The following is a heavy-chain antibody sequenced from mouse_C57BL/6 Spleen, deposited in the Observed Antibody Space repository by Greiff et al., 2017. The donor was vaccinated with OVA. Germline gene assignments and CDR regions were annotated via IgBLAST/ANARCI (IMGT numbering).Heavy chain of an antibody. CDR3: ARNRGNYYFDY. Sequence: VKLVESGAELVKPGASVKLSCKASGYTFTSYWMQWVKQRPGQGLEWIGEIDPSDSYTNYNQKFKGKATLTVDTSSSTAYMQLSSLTSEDSAVYYCARNRGNYYFDYWGQGTTLTVSS. D-gene: IGHD2-1*01. V-gene: IGHV1-50*01. CDR2: IDPSDSYT. J-gene: IGHJ2*01. CDR1: GYTFTSYW.